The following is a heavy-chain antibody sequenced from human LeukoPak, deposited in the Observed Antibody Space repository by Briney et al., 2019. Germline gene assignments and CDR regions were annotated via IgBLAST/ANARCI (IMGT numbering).Heavy chain of an antibody. CDR2: ISGSGGST. CDR1: GFTFSSYA. D-gene: IGHD3-16*02. CDR3: AKDFYDYVWGSYRQPFDY. J-gene: IGHJ4*02. V-gene: IGHV3-23*01. Sequence: GGSLRLSCAASGFTFSSYAMCWVRQAPGKGLEWVSAISGSGGSTYYADSVKGRFTISRDNSKNTLYLQMNSLRAEDTAVYYCAKDFYDYVWGSYRQPFDYWGQGTLVTVSS.